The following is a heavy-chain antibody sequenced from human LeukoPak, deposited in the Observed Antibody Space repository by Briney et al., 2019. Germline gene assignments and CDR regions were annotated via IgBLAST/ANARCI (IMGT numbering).Heavy chain of an antibody. J-gene: IGHJ4*02. V-gene: IGHV3-30-3*01. D-gene: IGHD2-15*01. CDR2: ISYDGSNK. CDR1: GFTFSSYA. CDR3: ARDSKWDIVVVVAANPFDY. Sequence: GGSLRLSCAASGFTFSSYAMHWVRQAPGKGLEWVAVISYDGSNKYYADSVKGRFTISRDNAKNSLYLQMNSLRAEDTAVYYCARDSKWDIVVVVAANPFDYWGQGTLVTVSS.